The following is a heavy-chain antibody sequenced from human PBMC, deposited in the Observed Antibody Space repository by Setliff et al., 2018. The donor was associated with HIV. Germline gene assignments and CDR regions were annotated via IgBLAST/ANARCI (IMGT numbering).Heavy chain of an antibody. Sequence: NPGGSLRLSCAASGFTFSNFAMSWVRQAPGKGLEWVPYISKSGDYSNYADSVRGRFTISRDNAKNSLYLQMNSLRAEDTAVYYCARGEPTILVVPAAFFDYWGQGTLVTVSS. CDR1: GFTFSNFA. J-gene: IGHJ4*02. CDR2: ISKSGDYS. V-gene: IGHV3-11*06. CDR3: ARGEPTILVVPAAFFDY. D-gene: IGHD2-2*01.